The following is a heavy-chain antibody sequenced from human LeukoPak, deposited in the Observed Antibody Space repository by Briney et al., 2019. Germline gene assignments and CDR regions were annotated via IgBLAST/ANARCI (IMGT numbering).Heavy chain of an antibody. V-gene: IGHV3-30*03. CDR3: AVKGGYNDWDAPFDY. Sequence: PGRSLRLSCAASGFTFSSYGMHWVRQAPGKGLEWVAVISYDGSNKYYADSVKGRFTISRDNSKNTLYLQMNSLRAEDTAVYYCAVKGGYNDWDAPFDYWGRGTPVTVSS. J-gene: IGHJ4*02. D-gene: IGHD5-12*01. CDR1: GFTFSSYG. CDR2: ISYDGSNK.